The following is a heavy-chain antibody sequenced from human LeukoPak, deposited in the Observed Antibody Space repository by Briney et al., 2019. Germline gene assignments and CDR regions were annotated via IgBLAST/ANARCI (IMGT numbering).Heavy chain of an antibody. CDR2: IYYSGST. CDR1: GGSISSYY. J-gene: IGHJ4*02. V-gene: IGHV4-59*08. Sequence: PSETLSLTCTVSGGSISSYYWSWIRQPPGKGLEWIGYIYYSGSTNSNPSLKSRVTISVDTSKNQFSLKLSSVTAADTAVYYCARLYYYDSTPLFDYWGQGTLVTVSS. D-gene: IGHD3-22*01. CDR3: ARLYYYDSTPLFDY.